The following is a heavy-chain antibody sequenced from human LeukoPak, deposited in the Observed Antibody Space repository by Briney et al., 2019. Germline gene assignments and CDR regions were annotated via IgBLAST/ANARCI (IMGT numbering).Heavy chain of an antibody. V-gene: IGHV5-51*01. CDR1: GYSFTSYW. J-gene: IGHJ5*02. D-gene: IGHD4-17*01. Sequence: GESLKISCKGSGYSFTSYWIGWVRQMPGKGLEWMGIIYPGDSDTRYSPSFQGQVTISADKSISTAYLQWSSLKASDTAMYYCARIGVYGDPAVNWFDPWGQGTLVTVSS. CDR3: ARIGVYGDPAVNWFDP. CDR2: IYPGDSDT.